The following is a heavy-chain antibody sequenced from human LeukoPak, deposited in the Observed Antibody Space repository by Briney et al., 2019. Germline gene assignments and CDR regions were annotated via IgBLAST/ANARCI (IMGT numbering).Heavy chain of an antibody. Sequence: GGTLRLSCAASGFHFSTHGMDWVRQAPGKGLEWVSGISPPGDITYYADSVMGRFTISRDNRKNTVSLQMNSLRAEDTALYYCVRDLDWGAFDVWGQGTMVTVSS. J-gene: IGHJ3*01. CDR1: GFHFSTHG. D-gene: IGHD3/OR15-3a*01. CDR2: ISPPGDIT. CDR3: VRDLDWGAFDV. V-gene: IGHV3-23*01.